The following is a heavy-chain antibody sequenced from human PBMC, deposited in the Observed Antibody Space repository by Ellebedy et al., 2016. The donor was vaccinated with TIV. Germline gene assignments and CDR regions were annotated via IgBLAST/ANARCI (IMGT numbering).Heavy chain of an antibody. CDR2: IRNKPYSYTA. CDR1: GFTFSLYG. V-gene: IGHV3-72*01. Sequence: GESLKISXAASGFTFSLYGMHWVRQAPGKGLEWVGRIRNKPYSYTADYASSVKGRFTMSRDDSKNSLYLQINSLKVEDTAVYYCADVGASIPWGQGTLVIVSS. D-gene: IGHD1-26*01. CDR3: ADVGASIP. J-gene: IGHJ5*02.